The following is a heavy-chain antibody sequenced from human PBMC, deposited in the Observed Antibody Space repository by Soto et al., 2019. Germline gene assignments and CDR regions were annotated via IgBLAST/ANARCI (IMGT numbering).Heavy chain of an antibody. D-gene: IGHD4-17*01. CDR3: ARASTTVTTLDY. V-gene: IGHV4-30-2*01. CDR1: GGSISSGGYS. CDR2: IYHSGST. J-gene: IGHJ4*02. Sequence: SETLSLTCAFSGGSISSGGYSWSWIRQPPGKGLEWIGYIYHSGSTYYNPSLKSRVTISVGRSKNQFSLKLSSVTAADTAVYYCARASTTVTTLDYWGQGTLVTVSS.